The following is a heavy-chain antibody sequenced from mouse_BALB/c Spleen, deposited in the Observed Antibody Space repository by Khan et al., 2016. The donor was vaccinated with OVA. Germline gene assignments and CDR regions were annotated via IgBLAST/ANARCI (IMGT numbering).Heavy chain of an antibody. CDR3: ARRGYDHGQGALFAY. J-gene: IGHJ3*01. V-gene: IGHV2-2*02. D-gene: IGHD2-4*01. Sequence: QVQLQQSGPGLVQPSQSLSITCTVSGFSLTNYSVHWVRQSPGKGLEWLGVIWSAGSTDYNAAFISRMTIRKDNSRSQAFFKMYSLQPNDTAIYNCARRGYDHGQGALFAYWGQGTLVTVSA. CDR1: GFSLTNYS. CDR2: IWSAGST.